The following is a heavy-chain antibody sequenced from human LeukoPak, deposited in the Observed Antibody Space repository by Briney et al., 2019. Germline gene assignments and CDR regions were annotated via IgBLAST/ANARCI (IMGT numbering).Heavy chain of an antibody. CDR2: INSDGSST. Sequence: GALRLSCAASGFTFSSYWMHWVRQAPGKGLVWVSRINSDGSSTNYADSVKGRFTISRDNAKNTLHLQMNSLRAEDTAVYYCARGGSCSGGNCKYTRKEIDYWGQGTLVTVSS. CDR3: ARGGSCSGGNCKYTRKEIDY. J-gene: IGHJ4*02. D-gene: IGHD2-15*01. CDR1: GFTFSSYW. V-gene: IGHV3-74*01.